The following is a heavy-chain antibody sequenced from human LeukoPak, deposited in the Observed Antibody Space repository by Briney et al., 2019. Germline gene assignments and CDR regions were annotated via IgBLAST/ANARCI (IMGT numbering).Heavy chain of an antibody. Sequence: GGSLRLSCVASGFPFSSYWMTWVRQAPGKGLEWAANIKQDGSKKSYVDSVKGRFTISRDNAKNSLYLQMNSLRAEDTAIYYCAKAPPYTKYFDYWGQGTLLTVSS. J-gene: IGHJ4*02. V-gene: IGHV3-7*01. CDR2: IKQDGSKK. D-gene: IGHD1-1*01. CDR3: AKAPPYTKYFDY. CDR1: GFPFSSYW.